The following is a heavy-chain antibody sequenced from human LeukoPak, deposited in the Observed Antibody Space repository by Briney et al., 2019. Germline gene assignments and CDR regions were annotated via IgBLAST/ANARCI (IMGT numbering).Heavy chain of an antibody. D-gene: IGHD3-10*01. V-gene: IGHV1-24*01. CDR1: GYTLTELS. CDR3: ATGPPYGSGTYNWFDP. CDR2: FDPEDGET. Sequence: ASVKVSCKVSGYTLTELSMHWVRQAPGKGLEWMGGFDPEDGETIYAQKFQGRVTMTEDTSTDTAYMELSSLRSEDTAVYYCATGPPYGSGTYNWFDPWGQGTLVTVSS. J-gene: IGHJ5*02.